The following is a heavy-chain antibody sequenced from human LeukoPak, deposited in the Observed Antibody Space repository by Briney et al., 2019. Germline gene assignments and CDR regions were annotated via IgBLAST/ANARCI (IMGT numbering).Heavy chain of an antibody. CDR1: GGSISSYY. CDR2: IYYSGST. J-gene: IGHJ4*02. V-gene: IGHV4-59*01. D-gene: IGHD4-23*01. Sequence: SVTLSLTCTVSGGSISSYYWSWIRQPPGKGLEWIGYIYYSGSTNYNPSLKSRVTISVDTSKNQFSLKLSSVTAADTAVYYCARTYGGQFDYWGQGTLVTVSS. CDR3: ARTYGGQFDY.